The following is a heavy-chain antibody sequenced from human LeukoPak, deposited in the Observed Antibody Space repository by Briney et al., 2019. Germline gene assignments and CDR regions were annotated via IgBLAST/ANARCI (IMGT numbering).Heavy chain of an antibody. V-gene: IGHV3-7*03. CDR3: ARGVGLDV. CDR2: INRNGNVN. J-gene: IGHJ6*02. D-gene: IGHD3-16*01. CDR1: GFTFSSYW. Sequence: GGSLRLSCAASGFTFSSYWMNWARQAPGKGLEWVASINRNGNVNYYVDSVKGRFTISRDNAKNSLYLQMSNLRAEDTAVYFCARGVGLDVWGQGATVTVSS.